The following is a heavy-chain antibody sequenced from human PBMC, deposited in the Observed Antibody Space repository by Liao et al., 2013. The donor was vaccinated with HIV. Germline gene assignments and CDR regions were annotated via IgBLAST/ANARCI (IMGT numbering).Heavy chain of an antibody. J-gene: IGHJ4*02. CDR3: ARAYGGTLDY. CDR2: IYHSGST. D-gene: IGHD4-23*01. Sequence: QLQLQESGPGLVKPSETLSLTCTVSGGSVSSSGYSWSWIRQPPGKGLEWIGYIYHSGSTYYNPSLKSRVTISVDRSKNQVSLKLSSVTAADTAVYYCARAYGGTLDYWGQGTLVTVSS. V-gene: IGHV4-30-2*01. CDR1: GGSVSSSGYS.